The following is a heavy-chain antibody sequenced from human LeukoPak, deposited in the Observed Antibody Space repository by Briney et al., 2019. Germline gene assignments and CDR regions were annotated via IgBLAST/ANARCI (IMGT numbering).Heavy chain of an antibody. V-gene: IGHV3-33*08. CDR2: IWYDGSKK. J-gene: IGHJ4*02. CDR3: ARDRELNTADY. Sequence: GGSLRLSCAASGFTFSSYETNWVRQAPGKGLEWVAVIWYDGSKKYHADSVKGRFTISRDNSKNTLYLQMNSLRAEDTAVYYCARDRELNTADYWGQGTLVTVSS. CDR1: GFTFSSYE. D-gene: IGHD4-17*01.